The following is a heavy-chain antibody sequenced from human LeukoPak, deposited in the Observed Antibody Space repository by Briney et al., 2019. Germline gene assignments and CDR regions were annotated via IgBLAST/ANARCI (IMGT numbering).Heavy chain of an antibody. CDR1: GGSISSGGYY. J-gene: IGHJ6*02. Sequence: SQTLSLTCTVSGGSISSGGYYWSWIRQHPGKGLEWIGYIYYSGSTYYNPSLKSRVTISVDTSKNQFSLKLSSVTTADTAVYYCARVYYDFWSGYYPRPYYYGMDVWGQGTAVTVSS. V-gene: IGHV4-31*03. CDR3: ARVYYDFWSGYYPRPYYYGMDV. CDR2: IYYSGST. D-gene: IGHD3-3*01.